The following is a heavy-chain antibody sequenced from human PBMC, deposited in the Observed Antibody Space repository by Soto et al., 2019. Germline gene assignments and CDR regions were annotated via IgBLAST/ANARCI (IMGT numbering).Heavy chain of an antibody. CDR3: ARDVPLNLDPCTNGICHPFDY. V-gene: IGHV4-34*01. J-gene: IGHJ4*02. Sequence: SETLSLTCAVHGGAVSDYYWGWIRQPPGKGLEWIGEISQSGSTNYNPSLESRVTMSVDTSKNQLSLKLTSVTAADTAVYYCARDVPLNLDPCTNGICHPFDYWSQGTMVTV. CDR1: GGAVSDYY. CDR2: ISQSGST. D-gene: IGHD2-8*01.